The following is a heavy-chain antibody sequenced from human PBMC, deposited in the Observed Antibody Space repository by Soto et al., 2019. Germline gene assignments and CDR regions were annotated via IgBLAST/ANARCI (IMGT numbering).Heavy chain of an antibody. CDR3: ARGRAPYSGLVGRTLNYYYYGMDV. Sequence: SETLSLTCAVYGGSFSGYYWSWIRQPPGKGLEWIGEINHSGSTNYNPSLKSRVTISVDTSKNQFSLKLSSVTAADTAVYYCARGRAPYSGLVGRTLNYYYYGMDVWGQGTMVTV. CDR2: INHSGST. D-gene: IGHD5-12*01. CDR1: GGSFSGYY. V-gene: IGHV4-34*01. J-gene: IGHJ6*02.